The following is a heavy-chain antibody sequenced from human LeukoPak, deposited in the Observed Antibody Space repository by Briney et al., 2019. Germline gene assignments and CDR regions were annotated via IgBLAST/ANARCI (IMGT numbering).Heavy chain of an antibody. V-gene: IGHV3-21*01. CDR1: GFTFSTYS. J-gene: IGHJ4*02. D-gene: IGHD2-15*01. Sequence: KPGGSLILSCAGAGFTFSTYSMNWVRQAPGKVLEGASFISSSGSYRYYADSVKGRFTISRDNAKKSLYLQMNSLRAEDTAVYYCAKCSGGSYYHSDDYWGQGTLVTVSS. CDR3: AKCSGGSYYHSDDY. CDR2: ISSSGSYR.